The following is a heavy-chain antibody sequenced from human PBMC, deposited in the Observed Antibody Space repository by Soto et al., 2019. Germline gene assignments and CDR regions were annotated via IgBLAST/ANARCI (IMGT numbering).Heavy chain of an antibody. Sequence: QVQLQQWGAGLLRPSETLSLPWLVYGGALSGYYGAWIPQPPGKGLDGVGEINHSGSTNYNPSLKSRVTISVDTSKNQFSLKLSSVTAADTAVYYCARGLGLYCSSTSCYLIWFDPWGQGTLVTVSS. J-gene: IGHJ5*02. CDR1: GGALSGYY. V-gene: IGHV4-34*01. CDR3: ARGLGLYCSSTSCYLIWFDP. CDR2: INHSGST. D-gene: IGHD2-2*01.